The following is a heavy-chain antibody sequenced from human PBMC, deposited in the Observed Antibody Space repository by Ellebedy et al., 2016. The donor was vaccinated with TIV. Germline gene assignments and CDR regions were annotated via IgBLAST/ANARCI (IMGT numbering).Heavy chain of an antibody. CDR2: IYYSGST. J-gene: IGHJ4*02. D-gene: IGHD6-13*01. CDR3: ARGVNAAADFDY. V-gene: IGHV4-59*01. Sequence: SETLSLTXTVSGVSTTNYYWSWIRQPPGKRLEWIGYIYYSGSTNYSPSLKSRVTISVDTSKNQFSLKLSSVTAADTAVYYCARGVNAAADFDYWGQGTLVTVSS. CDR1: GVSTTNYY.